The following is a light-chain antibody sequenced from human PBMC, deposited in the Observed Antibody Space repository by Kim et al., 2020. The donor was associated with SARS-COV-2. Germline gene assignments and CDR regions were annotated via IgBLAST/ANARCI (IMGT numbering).Light chain of an antibody. CDR1: NIGNKN. CDR3: QVWDSTTAV. V-gene: IGLV3-9*01. CDR2: RDR. J-gene: IGLJ3*02. Sequence: SVALGQTARITCGGNNIGNKNVYWYQQKPGQAPVLVSYRDRNRPSGIPERFSGSNSGNTATLTISGAQVGDEADYYCQVWDSTTAVFGGGTKLTVL.